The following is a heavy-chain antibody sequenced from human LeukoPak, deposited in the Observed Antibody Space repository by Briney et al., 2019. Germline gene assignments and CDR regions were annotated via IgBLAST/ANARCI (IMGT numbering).Heavy chain of an antibody. Sequence: GGSLRLSCAASGFTFSSYGIHWVRQAPAKGLEWVAFIRYDGSNKYYADSVKGRFTISRDNSKNTLYLQVSRLRAEDTAVYYCAKDKEYYDSSGSIDFWGQGTLVTVSS. CDR3: AKDKEYYDSSGSIDF. CDR2: IRYDGSNK. V-gene: IGHV3-30*02. J-gene: IGHJ4*02. CDR1: GFTFSSYG. D-gene: IGHD3-22*01.